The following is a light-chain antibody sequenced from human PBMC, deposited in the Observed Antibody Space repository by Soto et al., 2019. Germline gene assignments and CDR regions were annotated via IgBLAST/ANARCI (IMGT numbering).Light chain of an antibody. J-gene: IGKJ1*01. CDR3: QQFGSAPPTCT. Sequence: ESVLTQSPGTLSLSPGERATLSCRASQSVSSNYLAWYQQKHGQAPRLLIYVASSRATGIPDRFSGSGSGTDFTLTISRLEPENFALYYCQQFGSAPPTCTFGQGTKVEIK. CDR1: QSVSSNY. CDR2: VAS. V-gene: IGKV3-20*01.